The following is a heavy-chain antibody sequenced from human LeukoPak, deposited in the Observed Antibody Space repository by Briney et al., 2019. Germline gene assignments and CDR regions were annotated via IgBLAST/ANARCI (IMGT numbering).Heavy chain of an antibody. Sequence: ASVKVSCKASGYTFTGYYMHWVRRAPGQGLEWMGWINPNSGGINYAQKFQGRVTMTRDTSISTAYMELSRLRSDDTAVYYCARLRLGTHNWFDPWGQGTLVTVSS. D-gene: IGHD3-16*01. CDR1: GYTFTGYY. V-gene: IGHV1-2*02. CDR3: ARLRLGTHNWFDP. CDR2: INPNSGGI. J-gene: IGHJ5*02.